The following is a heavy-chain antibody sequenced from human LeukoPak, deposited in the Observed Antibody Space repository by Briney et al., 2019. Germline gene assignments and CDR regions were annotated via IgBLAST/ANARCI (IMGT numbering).Heavy chain of an antibody. CDR3: ARAPSFVGTDAFDI. CDR1: GFTFSSYW. CDR2: IKQDGSEK. V-gene: IGHV3-7*01. J-gene: IGHJ3*02. Sequence: GGSLRLSCAASGFTFSSYWMSWVRQAPGKGLEWVANIKQDGSEKYYVDSVKGRFTISRDNAKNSLYLQMNSLRAEDTDVYYCARAPSFVGTDAFDIWGQGTMVTVSS. D-gene: IGHD2-15*01.